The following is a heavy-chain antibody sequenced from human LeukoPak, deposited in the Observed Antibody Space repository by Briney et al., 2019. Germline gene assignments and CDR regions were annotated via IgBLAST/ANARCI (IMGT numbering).Heavy chain of an antibody. V-gene: IGHV4-61*01. J-gene: IGHJ3*02. CDR3: ASRGVLGDDAFDI. Sequence: PSETLSLTCTVSGGSVSSGSSYWSWIRQPPGKGLEWIGYIYYSGSTNYNPSLKSRVTISVDTSKNQFSLKLSSVTAADTAVYYCASRGVLGDDAFDIWGQGTMVTVSS. D-gene: IGHD3-3*02. CDR1: GGSVSSGSSY. CDR2: IYYSGST.